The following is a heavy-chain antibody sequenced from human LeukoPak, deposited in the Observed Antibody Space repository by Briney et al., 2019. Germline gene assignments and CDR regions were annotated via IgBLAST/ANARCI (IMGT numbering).Heavy chain of an antibody. J-gene: IGHJ4*02. V-gene: IGHV3-74*01. D-gene: IGHD6-25*01. Sequence: PGGSLRLSCAASGFTFSSYWMHWVRQAPGKGLMWVSRINTDGSSSTYADSVKGRFTISRDNAKDTLYLQMNSLRVEDTAVHYCTRRQRLTSFDYWGQGTLVSVAS. CDR3: TRRQRLTSFDY. CDR1: GFTFSSYW. CDR2: INTDGSSS.